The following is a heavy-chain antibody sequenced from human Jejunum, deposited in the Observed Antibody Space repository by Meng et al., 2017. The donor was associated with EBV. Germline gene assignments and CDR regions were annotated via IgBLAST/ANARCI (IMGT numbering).Heavy chain of an antibody. Sequence: EWRQAESGGGWVKRGEPLSLSCVASGFNFGNTCSNWSRQAPGKGTGLVCIMNSKSDGLTTYNTASVQGVFIISREYSNHILYLEINGLKTEYTAVYYYTSRVVTTNDYWGQGTLVTVSS. J-gene: IGHJ4*02. D-gene: IGHD4-17*01. CDR2: MNSKSDGLTT. V-gene: IGHV3-15*01. CDR1: GFNFGNTC. CDR3: TSRVVTTNDY.